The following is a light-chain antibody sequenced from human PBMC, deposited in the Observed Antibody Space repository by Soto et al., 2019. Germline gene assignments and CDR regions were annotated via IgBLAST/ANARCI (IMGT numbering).Light chain of an antibody. CDR3: QQYNSYS. CDR2: HAS. V-gene: IGKV1-5*01. CDR1: QSISNW. J-gene: IGKJ1*01. Sequence: DIQMTQSPSTLPASVGDIVTINCRASQSISNWLALYQQKPGTAPKVLIYHASNLQSGVPSRFSGSGSGTEFTLTISSLQPDDFATYYCQQYNSYSFGQGTKVDIK.